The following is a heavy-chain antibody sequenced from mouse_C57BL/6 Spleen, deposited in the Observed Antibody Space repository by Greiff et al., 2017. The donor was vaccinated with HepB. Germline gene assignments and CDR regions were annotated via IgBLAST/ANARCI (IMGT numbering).Heavy chain of an antibody. V-gene: IGHV8-12*01. J-gene: IGHJ2*01. CDR2: IYWDDDK. D-gene: IGHD2-5*01. Sequence: QVQLKESGPGILQSSQTLSLTCSFSGFSLSTSGMGVSWIRQPSGKGLEWLAHIYWDDDKRYNPSLKSRLTISKDTSRNQVFLKITSVDTADTATYYCARSTGSNYEGYFDYWGQGTTLTVSS. CDR1: GFSLSTSGMG. CDR3: ARSTGSNYEGYFDY.